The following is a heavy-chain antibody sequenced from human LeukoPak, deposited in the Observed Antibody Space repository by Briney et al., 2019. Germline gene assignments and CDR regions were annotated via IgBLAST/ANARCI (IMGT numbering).Heavy chain of an antibody. Sequence: SSETRSLTCTVSGGSISSYYWSWIRQPPGKGLEWIGYIYYSGNTNYNPSLKSRVTISVDTSKNQFSLKLSSVTAADTAVYHCARRRDYVWGSYRYAFDIWGQGTMVTVSS. D-gene: IGHD3-16*02. J-gene: IGHJ3*02. CDR1: GGSISSYY. CDR2: IYYSGNT. V-gene: IGHV4-59*01. CDR3: ARRRDYVWGSYRYAFDI.